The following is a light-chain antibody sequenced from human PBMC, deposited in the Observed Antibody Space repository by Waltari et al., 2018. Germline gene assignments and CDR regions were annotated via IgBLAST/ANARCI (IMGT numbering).Light chain of an antibody. V-gene: IGLV2-11*01. CDR2: EVS. J-gene: IGLJ1*01. CDR3: SSYAGSNTYI. CDR1: RSDIGYYND. Sequence: QAAPTQPPSVSGSPGQSVTISCTGTRSDIGYYNDVSWYQQHPGKAPKLMIYEVSKRPSGVSDRFSGSKSGNTASLTISGLQAEDEADYYCSSYAGSNTYIFGAGTRLTVL.